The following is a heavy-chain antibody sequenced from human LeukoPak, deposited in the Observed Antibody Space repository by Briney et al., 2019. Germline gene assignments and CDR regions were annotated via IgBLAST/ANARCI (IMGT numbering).Heavy chain of an antibody. J-gene: IGHJ4*02. Sequence: PSETLSLTCAVSGYSISSGYYGGWIRQPPGKGLEWIGSIYHSGSTYYNPSLKSRVTISVDTSKNQFSLKLSSVTAADTAVYYCARDGYHNDPAYWGQGTLVTVSS. CDR3: ARDGYHNDPAY. V-gene: IGHV4-38-2*02. CDR1: GYSISSGYY. CDR2: IYHSGST. D-gene: IGHD5-12*01.